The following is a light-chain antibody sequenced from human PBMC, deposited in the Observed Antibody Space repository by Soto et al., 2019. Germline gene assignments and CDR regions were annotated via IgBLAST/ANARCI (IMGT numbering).Light chain of an antibody. CDR3: QQYDSTPLT. J-gene: IGKJ4*01. V-gene: IGKV4-1*01. CDR2: WAS. Sequence: DIVMTQSPDSLAVSLGERATINCKSSQSVLYSSNNKNYLAWYQQKPGQPPKLLIYWASIRESGVPDRFSGSGSGTDFTLTISSLQAEDGAVYYCQQYDSTPLTFGGGTKVEIK. CDR1: QSVLYSSNNKNY.